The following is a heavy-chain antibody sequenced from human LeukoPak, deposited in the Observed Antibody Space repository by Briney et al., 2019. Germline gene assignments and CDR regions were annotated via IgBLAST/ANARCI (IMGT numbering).Heavy chain of an antibody. J-gene: IGHJ4*02. CDR3: TRAPHPRCSSSGCYLDY. D-gene: IGHD2-2*01. CDR2: IQAKAYGGAT. Sequence: QPGGSLRLSCSASGFTFGDYAMSWVRQAPGKGLEWVGVIQAKAYGGATKYAASVNGRFSISRDDSHSIVNLQMNDLKTEDTAVYYCTRAPHPRCSSSGCYLDYWGQGTLVTVSS. CDR1: GFTFGDYA. V-gene: IGHV3-49*04.